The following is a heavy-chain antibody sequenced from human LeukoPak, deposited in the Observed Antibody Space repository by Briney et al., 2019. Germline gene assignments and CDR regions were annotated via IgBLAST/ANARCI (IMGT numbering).Heavy chain of an antibody. CDR3: ATAIHVWSGHALDQ. J-gene: IGHJ5*02. D-gene: IGHD3-3*01. CDR1: GFSFTNAW. V-gene: IGHV3-15*01. Sequence: GGSLRLSCVASGFSFTNAWMRWVRQTPGKGLEWVGRIKSKTDGGTADYAAPVKGRFTISREDSKNTLYLHMDDVKTEDTAVYYCATAIHVWSGHALDQWGQGALVTVFS. CDR2: IKSKTDGGTA.